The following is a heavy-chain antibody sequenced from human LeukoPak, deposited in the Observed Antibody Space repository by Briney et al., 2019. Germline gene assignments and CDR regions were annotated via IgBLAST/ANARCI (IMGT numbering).Heavy chain of an antibody. J-gene: IGHJ4*02. V-gene: IGHV3-30*04. Sequence: GGSLRLSCAASGFTFSSYAMHWVRQAPGKGLEWVAVISYDGSNKYYADSVKGRFTISRDNSKNTLYLQMNSLRAEDTAVYYCAKVKYYYDSSGFSPFDYWGQGTLVTVSS. D-gene: IGHD3-22*01. CDR1: GFTFSSYA. CDR2: ISYDGSNK. CDR3: AKVKYYYDSSGFSPFDY.